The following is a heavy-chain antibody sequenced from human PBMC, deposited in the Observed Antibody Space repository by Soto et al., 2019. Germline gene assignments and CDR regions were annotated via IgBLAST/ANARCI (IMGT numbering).Heavy chain of an antibody. V-gene: IGHV3-66*04. CDR3: DRQYAGHGLDY. Sequence: PRGSLRLSCAGSGFTVSISYMTWVRQVPGKGLEWVSIRYSDGRSYHAASVEGRFTILRDDLSNSLYLQMNSLKTEDTAVYYCDRQYAGHGLDYCGQGSLVTVSS. D-gene: IGHD2-8*01. CDR1: GFTVSISY. CDR2: RYSDGRS. J-gene: IGHJ4*02.